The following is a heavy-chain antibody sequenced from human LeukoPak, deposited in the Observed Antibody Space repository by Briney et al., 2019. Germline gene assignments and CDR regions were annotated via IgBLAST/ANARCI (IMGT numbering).Heavy chain of an antibody. CDR2: IGTAGDT. J-gene: IGHJ4*02. CDR3: ARAPRAGNSSGWYRLDY. D-gene: IGHD6-19*01. CDR1: GFTFSIFD. Sequence: GGSLRLSCAASGFTFSIFDMHWVRQPPGKGLEWVSGIGTAGDTYYPDSVKGRLTISRENANNVFYLQMNSLGAGDTAVYYCARAPRAGNSSGWYRLDYWGQGILVSVSS. V-gene: IGHV3-13*01.